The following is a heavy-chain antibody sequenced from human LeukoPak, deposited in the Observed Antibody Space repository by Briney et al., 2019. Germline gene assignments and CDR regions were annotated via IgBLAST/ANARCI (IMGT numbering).Heavy chain of an antibody. CDR2: INPSGGST. Sequence: ASVKVSCKASGYTFTSYYMHWVRQAPGQGLEWMGIINPSGGSTSYAQKFQGRVTMTRDTSTSTVYMELSSLRSEDTAVYYCAREDPGYNYGKDYYYYYMDVWGKGTTVTVSS. CDR1: GYTFTSYY. CDR3: AREDPGYNYGKDYYYYYMDV. J-gene: IGHJ6*03. D-gene: IGHD5-18*01. V-gene: IGHV1-46*01.